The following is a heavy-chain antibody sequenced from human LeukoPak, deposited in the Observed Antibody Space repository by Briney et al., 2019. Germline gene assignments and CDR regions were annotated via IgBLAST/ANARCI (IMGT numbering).Heavy chain of an antibody. V-gene: IGHV3-21*01. CDR2: ISSSSSYI. J-gene: IGHJ4*02. D-gene: IGHD2-2*01. CDR3: ARVTRMYYFDY. Sequence: GGSLRLSCAASGFTFSSYSMNWVRQAPGKGLEWVPSISSSSSYIYYADPVKGRFTISRDNAKNSLYLQMNSLRAEDTAVYYCARVTRMYYFDYWGQGTLVTVSS. CDR1: GFTFSSYS.